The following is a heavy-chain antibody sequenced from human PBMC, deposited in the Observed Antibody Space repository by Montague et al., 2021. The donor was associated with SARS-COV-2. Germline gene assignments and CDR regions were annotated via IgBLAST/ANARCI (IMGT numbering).Heavy chain of an antibody. V-gene: IGHV4-34*01. CDR1: GGSFGDDH. J-gene: IGHJ4*02. Sequence: SETLSLTCAVYGGSFGDDHWSWIRQPPGKGLEWIGNISQSGRTNYNPSLKSRVTISVDTSKNQFSLKLTSVTAADTGLYFCARGHLSASMIVVVFTSASYYSDYGGQGAQVTVSS. D-gene: IGHD3-22*01. CDR2: ISQSGRT. CDR3: ARGHLSASMIVVVFTSASYYSDY.